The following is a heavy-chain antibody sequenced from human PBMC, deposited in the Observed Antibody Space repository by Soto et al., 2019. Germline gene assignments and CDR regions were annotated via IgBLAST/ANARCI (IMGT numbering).Heavy chain of an antibody. D-gene: IGHD5-12*01. J-gene: IGHJ6*03. CDR1: GFTFSSYS. CDR3: ASGGYEYFYYMDV. V-gene: IGHV3-48*01. CDR2: ISSSSSTI. Sequence: GGSLRLSCAASGFTFSSYSMNWVRQAPGKGLEWVSYISSSSSTIYYADSVKGRFTISRDTAKNSLYLQMNSLRAEDTAVYYGASGGYEYFYYMDVWGQGTTVTVSS.